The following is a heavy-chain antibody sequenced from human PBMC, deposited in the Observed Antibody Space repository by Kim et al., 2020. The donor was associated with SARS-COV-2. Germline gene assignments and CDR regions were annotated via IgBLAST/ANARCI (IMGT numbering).Heavy chain of an antibody. Sequence: SETLSLTCAVYGGSFINYYWSWIRQPPGKGLEWIGEINHSGGTNYNPSLKSRVTISVETSKNQFSLSLSSVTAADTAVYYCARLYSHTQGYHWFDPWGQGTLVTVSS. D-gene: IGHD2-15*01. CDR3: ARLYSHTQGYHWFDP. CDR2: INHSGGT. V-gene: IGHV4-34*01. CDR1: GGSFINYY. J-gene: IGHJ5*02.